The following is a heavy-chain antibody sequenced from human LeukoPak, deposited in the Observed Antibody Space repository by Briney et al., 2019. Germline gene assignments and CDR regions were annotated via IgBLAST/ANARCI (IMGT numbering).Heavy chain of an antibody. D-gene: IGHD6-13*01. CDR2: ISGSGGHT. J-gene: IGHJ4*02. CDR1: GFTFNSHA. CDR3: ARDRSLSIAAAGFLDY. Sequence: GGSLRLSCEASGFTFNSHAMTWVRLAPGKGLEWVSSISGSGGHTYYADSVKGRFTISRDNSKNTLYLQMNSLRAEDTAVYYCARDRSLSIAAAGFLDYWGQGTLVTVSS. V-gene: IGHV3-23*01.